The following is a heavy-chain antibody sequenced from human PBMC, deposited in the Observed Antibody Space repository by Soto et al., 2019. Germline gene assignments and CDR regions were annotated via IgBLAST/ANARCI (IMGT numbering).Heavy chain of an antibody. Sequence: PSETLSLTCSVSGGSLSSGPYSWGWIRQPPGKGLEWIGTFYYSGSTHYNPSLASRVTISVDTSKNQFSLKVTSVTAADTAMYYCARLGGYCSSTSCYGYYGIDVWGQGTTVTVSS. J-gene: IGHJ6*02. CDR3: ARLGGYCSSTSCYGYYGIDV. CDR1: GGSLSSGPYS. CDR2: FYYSGST. D-gene: IGHD2-2*01. V-gene: IGHV4-39*01.